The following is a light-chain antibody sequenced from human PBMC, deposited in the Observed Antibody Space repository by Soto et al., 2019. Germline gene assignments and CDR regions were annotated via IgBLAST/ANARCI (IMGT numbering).Light chain of an antibody. V-gene: IGKV3-20*01. CDR1: QRVSSSY. Sequence: EIVLTQSPGTLSLSPGERATLSCRASQRVSSSYLAWYQQKPGQAPRLLIYGASSRATGIPDRFSGSGSGTDFTLTISRLETEDFAGYYCQQYGRSPPWYTFGQGTKLEIK. CDR3: QQYGRSPPWYT. J-gene: IGKJ2*01. CDR2: GAS.